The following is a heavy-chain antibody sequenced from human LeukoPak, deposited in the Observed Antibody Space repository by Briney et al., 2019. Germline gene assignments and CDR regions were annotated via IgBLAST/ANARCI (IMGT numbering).Heavy chain of an antibody. CDR1: GGSISSGSYY. D-gene: IGHD2-2*01. CDR3: ARGLYCSSTSCSLYYYYYMDV. CDR2: IYTSGST. J-gene: IGHJ6*03. Sequence: PSETLSLTCTVSGGSISSGSYYWSWIRQPAGKGLEWIGRIYTSGSTNYNPSLKSRVTISVDTSKNQFSLKLSSVTAADTAVYYCARGLYCSSTSCSLYYYYYMDVWGKGTTVTVSS. V-gene: IGHV4-61*02.